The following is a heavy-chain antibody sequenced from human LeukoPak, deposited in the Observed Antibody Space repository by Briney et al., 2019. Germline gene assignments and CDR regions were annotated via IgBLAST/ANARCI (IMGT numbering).Heavy chain of an antibody. CDR1: GGSISSYY. CDR2: IYTSGST. V-gene: IGHV4-4*07. Sequence: SETLSLTCTVSGGSISSYYGSWIRQPAGKGLEWIGRIYTSGSTNYNPSLKSRVTMSVDTSKNQFSLKLSSVTAADTAVYYCAGSYDSSGYYYFWQAFDIWGQGTMVTVSS. D-gene: IGHD3-22*01. J-gene: IGHJ3*02. CDR3: AGSYDSSGYYYFWQAFDI.